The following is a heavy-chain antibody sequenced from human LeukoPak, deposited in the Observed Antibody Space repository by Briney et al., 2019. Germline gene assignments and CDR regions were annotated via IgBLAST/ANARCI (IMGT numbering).Heavy chain of an antibody. Sequence: SQTLSLTCAVSGGSISSGGYSWSWIRQPPGKGLELIGYIYHSGSTYYNPSLKSRVTISVDRSKNQFSLKLSSVTAADTAVYYCARLVAATGNFDYWGQGTLVTVSS. CDR1: GGSISSGGYS. D-gene: IGHD6-13*01. CDR3: ARLVAATGNFDY. V-gene: IGHV4-30-2*01. J-gene: IGHJ4*02. CDR2: IYHSGST.